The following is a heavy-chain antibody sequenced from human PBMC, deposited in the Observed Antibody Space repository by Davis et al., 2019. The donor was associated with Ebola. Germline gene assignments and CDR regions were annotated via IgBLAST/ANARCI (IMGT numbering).Heavy chain of an antibody. J-gene: IGHJ4*02. V-gene: IGHV4-39*07. CDR3: ARSHPAYNWTRYYFDY. D-gene: IGHD1-20*01. CDR1: GGSISSSSYY. CDR2: INHSGST. Sequence: PSETLSLTCTVSGGSISSSSYYWGWIRQPPGKGLEWIGEINHSGSTNYNPSLKSRVTISVDTSKNQFSLKLSSVTAADTAVYYCARSHPAYNWTRYYFDYWGQGTLVTVSS.